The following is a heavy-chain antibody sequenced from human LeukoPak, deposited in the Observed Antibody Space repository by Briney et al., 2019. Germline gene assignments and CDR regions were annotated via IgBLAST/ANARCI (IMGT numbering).Heavy chain of an antibody. J-gene: IGHJ5*02. CDR3: ARGRYYYDSSGQLYNWFDP. CDR2: IIPIFGTA. CDR1: GGTFSSYA. Sequence: GSSVKVSCKASGGTFSSYAISWVRQAPGQGLEWVGGIIPIFGTANYAQKFQGRVTITADESTSTAYMELSSLRSEDTAVYYCARGRYYYDSSGQLYNWFDPWGQGTLVTVSS. V-gene: IGHV1-69*01. D-gene: IGHD3-22*01.